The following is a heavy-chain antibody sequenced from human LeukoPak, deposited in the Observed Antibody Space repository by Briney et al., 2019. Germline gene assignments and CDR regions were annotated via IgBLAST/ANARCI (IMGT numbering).Heavy chain of an antibody. V-gene: IGHV1-2*02. J-gene: IGHJ4*02. CDR2: INPNSGGT. CDR1: GYTFTGYY. Sequence: ASVKVSCKASGYTFTGYYMHWVRQAPGQGLEWMGWINPNSGGTNYAQKFQGRVTMTRDTSISTAYMELSRLGSDDTAVYYCARDVGLRSDGGDYWGQGTLVTVSS. D-gene: IGHD5-12*01. CDR3: ARDVGLRSDGGDY.